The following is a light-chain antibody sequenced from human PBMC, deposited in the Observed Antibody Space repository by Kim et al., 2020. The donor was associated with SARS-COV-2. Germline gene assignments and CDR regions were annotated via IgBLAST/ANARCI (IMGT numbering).Light chain of an antibody. Sequence: QLVLTQSPSASASPGASVKLTCTLSSGHSSYAIAWHQQQPEKGPRFLMKVNSAGSHTKGDGIPDRFSGSSSGAERYLTISSLQSEDEADYYCQTWGTGTVVFGGGTERTVL. CDR2: VNSAGSH. CDR3: QTWGTGTVV. CDR1: SGHSSYA. J-gene: IGLJ2*01. V-gene: IGLV4-69*01.